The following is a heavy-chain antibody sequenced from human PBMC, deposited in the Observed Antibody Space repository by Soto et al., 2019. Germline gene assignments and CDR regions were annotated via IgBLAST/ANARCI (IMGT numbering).Heavy chain of an antibody. CDR2: IHGEGDGI. CDR1: GFTFRNYA. CDR3: AKDGVARNGDWDWFDP. J-gene: IGHJ5*02. V-gene: IGHV3-23*03. Sequence: EVQLLESGGGLVQPGGSVRLSCAASGFTFRNYAMPWVRQAPGKGLEWVSFIHGEGDGIYYADSVKGRFTVSRDDSKETLCLQLSILRVDDTAVYYCAKDGVARNGDWDWFDPWGQGTLVTVAS. D-gene: IGHD6-19*01.